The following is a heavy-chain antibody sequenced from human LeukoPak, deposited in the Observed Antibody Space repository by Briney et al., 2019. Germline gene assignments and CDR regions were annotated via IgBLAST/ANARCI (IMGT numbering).Heavy chain of an antibody. D-gene: IGHD3-10*01. CDR1: GYTFTGYY. CDR3: ARDPAMVRGDNWFDP. CDR2: INPNSGGT. V-gene: IGHV1-2*02. J-gene: IGHJ5*02. Sequence: ASVKVSCKASGYTFTGYYMHWVRQAPGQGLEWMGWINPNSGGTNYAQKFQGRVTMTRDTSISTAYMELSRLRSDDTAVYYCARDPAMVRGDNWFDPWGQGTLVTVSS.